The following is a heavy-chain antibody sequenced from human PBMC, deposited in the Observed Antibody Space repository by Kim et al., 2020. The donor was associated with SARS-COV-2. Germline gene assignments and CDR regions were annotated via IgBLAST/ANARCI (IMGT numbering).Heavy chain of an antibody. CDR3: ASFSNGGYDPWEDAFDI. CDR1: GYTFTGYY. V-gene: IGHV1-2*02. CDR2: INPNSGGT. Sequence: ASVKVSCKASGYTFTGYYMHWVRQAPGQGLEWMGWINPNSGGTNYAQKFQGRVTMTRDTSISTAYMELSRLRSDDTAVYYCASFSNGGYDPWEDAFDIWGQGTMVTVSS. J-gene: IGHJ3*02. D-gene: IGHD5-12*01.